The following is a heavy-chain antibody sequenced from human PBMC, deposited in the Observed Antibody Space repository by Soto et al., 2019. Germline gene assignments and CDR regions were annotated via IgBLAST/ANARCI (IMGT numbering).Heavy chain of an antibody. CDR2: ISGSGGST. J-gene: IGHJ4*02. CDR1: GFTFSSYA. Sequence: PGGSLRLSCAASGFTFSSYAMSWVRQAPGKGLEWVSAISGSGGSTYYADSVKGRFTISRDNSKNTLYLQMNSLRAEDTAVYYCAKGGGRGYSYGWRWDYWGQGTLVTVSS. D-gene: IGHD5-18*01. V-gene: IGHV3-23*01. CDR3: AKGGGRGYSYGWRWDY.